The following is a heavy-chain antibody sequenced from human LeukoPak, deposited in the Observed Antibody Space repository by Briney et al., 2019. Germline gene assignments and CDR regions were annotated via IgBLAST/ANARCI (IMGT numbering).Heavy chain of an antibody. CDR1: GFLFANYA. CDR2: ISYDGATQ. D-gene: IGHD1-26*01. V-gene: IGHV3-30-3*01. CDR3: ARTSGREKNFDS. J-gene: IGHJ4*02. Sequence: PGGSLRLSCAASGFLFANYAMHWVRQAPGKGLEWVSLISYDGATQFYADSMKGRFTVSRDNSNNTLYLRLSGLTTEDTAVYFCARTSGREKNFDSWGQGTLVTVSP.